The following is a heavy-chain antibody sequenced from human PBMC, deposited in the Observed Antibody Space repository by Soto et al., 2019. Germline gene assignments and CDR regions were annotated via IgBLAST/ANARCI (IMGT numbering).Heavy chain of an antibody. D-gene: IGHD6-19*01. CDR3: ARGMYSSGWSVFDY. CDR2: ISYDGSNK. V-gene: IGHV3-30*03. Sequence: QVQLVESGGGVVQPGRSLRLSCAASGFTFSSYGMHWVRQAPGKGLEWVAVISYDGSNKYYAESAKGRFTISRDNSKNTLYLQMNSLRAEDTAVYYCARGMYSSGWSVFDYWGQGTLVTVSS. J-gene: IGHJ4*02. CDR1: GFTFSSYG.